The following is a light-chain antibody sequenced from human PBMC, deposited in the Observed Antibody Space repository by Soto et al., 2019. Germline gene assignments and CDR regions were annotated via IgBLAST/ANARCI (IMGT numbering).Light chain of an antibody. CDR3: ATWDSSLSAWL. CDR2: DNN. Sequence: QSVLTQPPSVSAAPGQKVTISCSGGSSNIGNNYVSWYQQVAGTAPKLLILDNNKRPSGIPDRFSGSKSGTSATLGIAGLQTGDAADYYCATWDSSLSAWLFGGGTKVTVL. CDR1: SSNIGNNY. V-gene: IGLV1-51*01. J-gene: IGLJ3*02.